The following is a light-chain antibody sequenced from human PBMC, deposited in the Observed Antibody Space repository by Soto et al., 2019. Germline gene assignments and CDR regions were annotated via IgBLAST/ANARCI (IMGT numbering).Light chain of an antibody. CDR1: QSVSSY. Sequence: EVVLTQSPATLSLSPGERATLSCGASQSVSSYLAWYQQKPGQAPRLLIYAASNRATGIPARFSGSGSGTDFTLTISSLEPEDFAVYYCQQRSNWPWTFGQGTKV. V-gene: IGKV3-11*01. CDR3: QQRSNWPWT. J-gene: IGKJ1*01. CDR2: AAS.